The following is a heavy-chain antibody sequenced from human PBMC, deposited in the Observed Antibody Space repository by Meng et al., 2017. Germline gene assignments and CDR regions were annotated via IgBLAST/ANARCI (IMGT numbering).Heavy chain of an antibody. D-gene: IGHD6-13*01. CDR2: IDPKSDNT. Sequence: GQRMQAGLECERPGASWKVSCKASGYTFAAGWMQWVRQAPGQGLEWMGRIDPKSDNTHYAQKFQGRVTMTRDTSISTAYMELSGLRSDDTAVYYCARDEDISAAGYLLGDFWGQGTLVTGSS. CDR1: GYTFAAGW. J-gene: IGHJ4*02. V-gene: IGHV1-2*06. CDR3: ARDEDISAAGYLLGDF.